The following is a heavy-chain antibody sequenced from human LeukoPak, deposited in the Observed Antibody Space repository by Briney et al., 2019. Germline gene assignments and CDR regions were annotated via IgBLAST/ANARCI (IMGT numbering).Heavy chain of an antibody. D-gene: IGHD3-10*01. CDR2: IHHSGST. CDR3: ARVGVRGVITSFDY. V-gene: IGHV4-4*02. Sequence: PSGTLSLTCAVSGDSISSSNWWSWVRQSPGKGLEGIGEIHHSGSTNCNPSLKSRVTISVDKSKNQFSLQLSSVTAADTAVYYCARVGVRGVITSFDYWGQGTLVTVSS. CDR1: GDSISSSNW. J-gene: IGHJ4*02.